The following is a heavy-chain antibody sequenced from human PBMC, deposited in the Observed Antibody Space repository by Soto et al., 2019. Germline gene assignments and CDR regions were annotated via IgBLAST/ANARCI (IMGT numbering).Heavy chain of an antibody. CDR1: GFSLTTRGVG. V-gene: IGHV2-5*02. CDR2: IYWDDDK. Sequence: QITLKESGPTLVKPTQTLTLTCTFSGFSLTTRGVGVGWIRQPPGKALECRALIYWDDDKRYSPSLQSRLSMTQDTSKNQVVLTMINVDTVDTATYYCAHIPNYYQYDWFDPWGQGTLVSVSS. J-gene: IGHJ5*02. CDR3: AHIPNYYQYDWFDP. D-gene: IGHD3-16*01.